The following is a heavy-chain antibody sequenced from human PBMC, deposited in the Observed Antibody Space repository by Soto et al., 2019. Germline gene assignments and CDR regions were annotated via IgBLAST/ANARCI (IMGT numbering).Heavy chain of an antibody. CDR2: INSYGSDT. Sequence: EVQLVESGGGLVQPGGSLRLSCAASGFTFSSYWMHWVRQVPGKGLLWVSRINSYGSDTLYADSVKGRFTISRDNAMNMLYLQMNSLRVEDTGVFSCVVRDHHYNGLDVWGQGTTVTVSS. CDR1: GFTFSSYW. V-gene: IGHV3-74*01. J-gene: IGHJ6*02. CDR3: VVRDHHYNGLDV.